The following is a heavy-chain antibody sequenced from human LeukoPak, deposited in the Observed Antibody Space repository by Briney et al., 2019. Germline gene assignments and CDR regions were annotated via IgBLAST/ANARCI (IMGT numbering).Heavy chain of an antibody. CDR2: IYDSGGTYS. CDR1: GGSVSTYY. J-gene: IGHJ5*02. V-gene: IGHV4-59*02. D-gene: IGHD4-17*01. Sequence: PSETLSLTCTVSGGSVSTYYWSWIRLPPGKGLEWIGYIYDSGGTYSYYNPSLKSRVTLSLDTSKNQFSLKLNPVTAADTAVYYCATSVPDYGDYARFDPWGQGTLVTVSS. CDR3: ATSVPDYGDYARFDP.